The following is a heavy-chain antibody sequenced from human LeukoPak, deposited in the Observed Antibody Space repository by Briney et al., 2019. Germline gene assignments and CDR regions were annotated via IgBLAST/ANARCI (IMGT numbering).Heavy chain of an antibody. CDR3: VRDFYGDYGFDY. Sequence: GGSLRLSCAASGFTFSSYSMNWVRQAPVKGLEWVSYISSSGRTIYSPDSVKGRFSISRDNAKNSVYLQMNSLRAEDTAVYYCVRDFYGDYGFDYWGQGTLVTVSS. CDR1: GFTFSSYS. CDR2: ISSSGRTI. J-gene: IGHJ4*02. D-gene: IGHD4-17*01. V-gene: IGHV3-48*01.